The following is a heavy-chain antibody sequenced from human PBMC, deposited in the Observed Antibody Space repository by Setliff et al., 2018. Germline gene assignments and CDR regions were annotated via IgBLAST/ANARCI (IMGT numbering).Heavy chain of an antibody. CDR3: ARNPASGAYYSSRPFHFDY. V-gene: IGHV4-4*08. CDR2: ISSGGST. D-gene: IGHD3-22*01. J-gene: IGHJ4*02. CDR1: GGSMSNYF. Sequence: SETLSLTCSVAGGSMSNYFWSWVRRPPGKGLEWIGFISSGGSTIYSPSLKSRDTISVDTSKNQFSLRLTSVTAADTAIYYCARNPASGAYYSSRPFHFDYWGQGALVTVSS.